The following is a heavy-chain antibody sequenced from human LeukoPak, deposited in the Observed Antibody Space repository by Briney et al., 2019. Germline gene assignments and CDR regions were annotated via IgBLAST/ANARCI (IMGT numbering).Heavy chain of an antibody. CDR1: GGSISNYY. CDR2: IYSSGST. V-gene: IGHV4-59*08. CDR3: ARGPYSYDSSGAFDI. J-gene: IGHJ3*02. Sequence: SETLSLTCTVSGGSISNYYWSWIRQPPGKGLEWIGYIYSSGSTNYNPSLKSRVTISVDTSKIQLSLKLSSVTAADTAVYFCARGPYSYDSSGAFDIWGQGTMVTVSS. D-gene: IGHD3-22*01.